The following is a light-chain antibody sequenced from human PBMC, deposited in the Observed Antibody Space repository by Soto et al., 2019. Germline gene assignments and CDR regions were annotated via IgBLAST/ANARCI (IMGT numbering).Light chain of an antibody. CDR2: WAS. J-gene: IGKJ3*01. V-gene: IGKV4-1*01. Sequence: DIVMTQSPDSLAVSLGERATLNCKSSQSVLYNANDKNYLAWYQKKTGQPPKLLIYWASTRESGVPDRFSGSGSGTDFTLTISSLQAEDVAVYYCQQYYSDQATFGPGTKLDIK. CDR3: QQYYSDQAT. CDR1: QSVLYNANDKNY.